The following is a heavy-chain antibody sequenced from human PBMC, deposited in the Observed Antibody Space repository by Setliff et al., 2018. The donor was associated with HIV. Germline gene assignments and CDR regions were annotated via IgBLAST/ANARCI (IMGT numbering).Heavy chain of an antibody. CDR2: IYYGGSP. Sequence: SETLSLTCTVSGDSFSTPTNHWGWIRQPPGKGLEWIGNIYYGGSPYYNPSLKSRVTISLDTSSNQFSLKMTSVTAADAAVYFCARDPHYYDRGGHYSWFYFDYWGQGALVTVSS. V-gene: IGHV4-39*07. D-gene: IGHD3-22*01. CDR3: ARDPHYYDRGGHYSWFYFDY. J-gene: IGHJ4*02. CDR1: GDSFSTPTNH.